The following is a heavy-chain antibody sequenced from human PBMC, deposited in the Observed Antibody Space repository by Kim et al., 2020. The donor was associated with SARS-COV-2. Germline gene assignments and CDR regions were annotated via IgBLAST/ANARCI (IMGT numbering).Heavy chain of an antibody. V-gene: IGHV3-48*04. Sequence: GGSLRLSCAASGFTFSNHNMNWVRQAPGKALQWVSYISNSGRTIHYADSVKGRFTISRDNAKNSLYLQMNSLRAEDTAVYYCVRITSPLDYWGQGTLVTVSS. CDR1: GFTFSNHN. CDR2: ISNSGRTI. J-gene: IGHJ4*02. CDR3: VRITSPLDY. D-gene: IGHD3-16*01.